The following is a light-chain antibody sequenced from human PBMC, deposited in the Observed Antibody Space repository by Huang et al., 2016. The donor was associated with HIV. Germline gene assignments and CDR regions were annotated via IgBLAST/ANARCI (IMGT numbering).Light chain of an antibody. V-gene: IGKV1-39*01. CDR3: QQHYRTPHT. CDR1: QSVISY. Sequence: DIQMTQSPSSLSASVGDRVTITCRASQSVISYLNWYQQKQGRAPSLLIYAASNLHSGVPSRFSGGGSGTEFTLTITNVQPEDFATYYCQQHYRTPHTFGQGTRLEIK. CDR2: AAS. J-gene: IGKJ2*01.